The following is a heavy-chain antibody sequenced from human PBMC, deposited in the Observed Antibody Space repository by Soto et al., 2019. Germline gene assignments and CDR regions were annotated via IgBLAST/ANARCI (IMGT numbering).Heavy chain of an antibody. D-gene: IGHD3-9*01. Sequence: QLQLVQSAAEVKNPGASVRVSCKAYGYPFIKYGISWIRQAPEQGLERMGWIKVDSRYTNYAQKFQGRVTMTADTSSDTAFMELRSLRLDDTAVYFCATSYDTGFDPWGQGTLVSVSS. V-gene: IGHV1-18*04. CDR3: ATSYDTGFDP. CDR2: IKVDSRYT. J-gene: IGHJ5*02. CDR1: GYPFIKYG.